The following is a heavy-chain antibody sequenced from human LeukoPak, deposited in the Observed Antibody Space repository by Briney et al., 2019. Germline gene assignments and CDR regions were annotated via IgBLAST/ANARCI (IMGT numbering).Heavy chain of an antibody. Sequence: GGSLRLSCAASGFTASSNYMSWVRQAPGKGLEWVSVIYSGGSTYYADSVKGRFTISRDNSKNTLYLQMNSLRAEDTAVYYCARTMIVEDDAFDIWGQGTMVTVSS. CDR2: IYSGGST. CDR1: GFTASSNY. V-gene: IGHV3-66*02. D-gene: IGHD3-22*01. CDR3: ARTMIVEDDAFDI. J-gene: IGHJ3*02.